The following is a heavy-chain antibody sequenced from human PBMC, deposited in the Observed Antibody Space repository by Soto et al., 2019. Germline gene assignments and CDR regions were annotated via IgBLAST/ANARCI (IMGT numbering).Heavy chain of an antibody. J-gene: IGHJ6*02. D-gene: IGHD3-3*02. CDR1: AGSISSSSYY. CDR2: IYYSGST. CDR3: ARLPSIFSRGYYYYYYGMAA. V-gene: IGHV4-39*01. Sequence: SETRFLTCTVSAGSISSSSYYWGWIRQPPGKGLEWIGSIYYSGSTYYNPSLKSRVTISVDTSKNQFSLKLSSVTAADTAVYYCARLPSIFSRGYYYYYYGMAAWGQGTTVLVSS.